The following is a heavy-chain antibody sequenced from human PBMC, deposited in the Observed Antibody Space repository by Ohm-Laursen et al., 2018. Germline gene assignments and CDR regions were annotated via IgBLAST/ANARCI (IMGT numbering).Heavy chain of an antibody. CDR2: IKQDGSEK. CDR3: AREPYYYDSSGHYWVPYGMDV. Sequence: SLRLSCSASGFTFSSYCMSWVRQAPGKGLEWVANIKQDGSEKYYVDSVKGRFTFSRDNAKNSLYLQMNSLRVEDTAVYYCAREPYYYDSSGHYWVPYGMDVWGQGTTVTVSS. V-gene: IGHV3-7*01. D-gene: IGHD3-22*01. CDR1: GFTFSSYC. J-gene: IGHJ6*02.